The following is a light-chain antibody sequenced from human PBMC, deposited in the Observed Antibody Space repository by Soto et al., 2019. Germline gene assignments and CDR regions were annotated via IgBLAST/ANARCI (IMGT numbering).Light chain of an antibody. CDR3: SSYTSISTLV. CDR1: SSDVGGYNY. V-gene: IGLV2-14*03. J-gene: IGLJ3*02. Sequence: QSALTQPASVSGSPGQSITLSCTGTSSDVGGYNYVSWYQQHPGKAPKLMIYDVSNRPSGISNRFSGSKSGNTASLTISGLQAEDEADYYCSSYTSISTLVFGGGTKVTVL. CDR2: DVS.